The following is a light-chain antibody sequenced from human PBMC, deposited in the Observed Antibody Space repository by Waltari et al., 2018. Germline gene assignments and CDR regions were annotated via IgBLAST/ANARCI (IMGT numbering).Light chain of an antibody. Sequence: QSALTQPASVSGSPGQSITISCTGTSSDVGGYNYVSWYQQHPGNAPKLMIYDVSKRPSGVSNRFSGSKSGNTASLTISGLQAEDEADYYCSSYTSSSVFGTGTKVTVL. CDR3: SSYTSSSV. CDR2: DVS. CDR1: SSDVGGYNY. J-gene: IGLJ1*01. V-gene: IGLV2-14*01.